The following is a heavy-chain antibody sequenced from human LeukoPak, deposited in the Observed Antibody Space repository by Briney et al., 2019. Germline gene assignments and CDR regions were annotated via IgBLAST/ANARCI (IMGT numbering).Heavy chain of an antibody. CDR3: ARGDITMVRGVIIPSRFDP. Sequence: SVKVSCKASGGTFSSYAISWVRQAPGQGLEWMGGIIPIFGRANYAQKFQGRVTITADKSTSTAYMELSSLRSEDTAVYYCARGDITMVRGVIIPSRFDPWGQGTLVTVSS. J-gene: IGHJ5*02. V-gene: IGHV1-69*06. CDR1: GGTFSSYA. CDR2: IIPIFGRA. D-gene: IGHD3-10*01.